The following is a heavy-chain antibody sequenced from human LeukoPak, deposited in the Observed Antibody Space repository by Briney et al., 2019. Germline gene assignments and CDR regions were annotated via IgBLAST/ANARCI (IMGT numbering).Heavy chain of an antibody. J-gene: IGHJ6*03. V-gene: IGHV4-59*01. Sequence: SETLSLTCTVSGGSISSYHWSWIRQPPGKGLEWIGYIYHSGSTNYNPSLKSRVTISVDTSKNQFSLKLSSVTAADTAVYYCARDEGHPYYYMDVWGKGTTVTVSS. CDR2: IYHSGST. CDR1: GGSISSYH. CDR3: ARDEGHPYYYMDV.